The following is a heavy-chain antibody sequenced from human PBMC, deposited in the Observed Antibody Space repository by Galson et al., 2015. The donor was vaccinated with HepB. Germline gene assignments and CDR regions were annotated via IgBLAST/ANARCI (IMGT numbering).Heavy chain of an antibody. Sequence: SLRLSCAASGFTFSGSGIHWVRLASGKGLEWVGRIRNRANNYATEYAASVRGRFTVSRDDSKNTAYLKMNSLKTEDTAVYYCTRPGYGSSWFLDYSHGMDIWGQGTTVIVS. CDR1: GFTFSGSG. D-gene: IGHD6-13*01. V-gene: IGHV3-73*01. CDR3: TRPGYGSSWFLDYSHGMDI. CDR2: IRNRANNYAT. J-gene: IGHJ6*02.